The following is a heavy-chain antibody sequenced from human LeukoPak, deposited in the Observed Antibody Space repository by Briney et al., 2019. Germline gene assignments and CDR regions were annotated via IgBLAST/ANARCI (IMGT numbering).Heavy chain of an antibody. CDR2: IYHSGST. V-gene: IGHV4-38-2*01. CDR3: ATASQLGSYNWFDP. J-gene: IGHJ5*02. D-gene: IGHD1-1*01. Sequence: PSETLSLTCGVSGYSISSGYYWGWFRQPPGKGLEWIGCIYHSGSTYNNPSLKSRVTISVDTSKNQFSLRLSSVTAADTAIYYCATASQLGSYNWFDPWGQGTLVTVSS. CDR1: GYSISSGYY.